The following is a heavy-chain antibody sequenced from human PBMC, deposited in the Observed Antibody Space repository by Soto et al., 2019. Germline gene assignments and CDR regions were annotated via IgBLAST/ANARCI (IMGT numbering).Heavy chain of an antibody. J-gene: IGHJ4*02. CDR1: GFSLSKARMS. CDR2: IFSNDAK. Sequence: QVTLKESGPVLVKPTETLTLTCTVSGFSLSKARMSVSWIRKPPGKALEWIEHIFSNDAKSYSASLKSRLTISKDNSKSQVVLTMTNMDPVDTATYYCARIRGWGWRGPNDYWGQGTLVTGSS. D-gene: IGHD3-10*01. V-gene: IGHV2-26*01. CDR3: ARIRGWGWRGPNDY.